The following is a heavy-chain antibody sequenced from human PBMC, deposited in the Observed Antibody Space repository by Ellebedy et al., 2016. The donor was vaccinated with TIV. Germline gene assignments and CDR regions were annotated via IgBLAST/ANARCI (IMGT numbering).Heavy chain of an antibody. V-gene: IGHV3-23*01. D-gene: IGHD2-21*02. Sequence: GESLKISXAASGFTFSTYAMSWVRQAPGRGLEWVSAISGSGGSTYYADSVKGRFAISRDNSNNTLYLQMNSLRAEDTAVYYCAKGGGGGCFEVWGQGTLGTVSS. CDR3: AKGGGGGCFEV. CDR2: ISGSGGST. J-gene: IGHJ4*01. CDR1: GFTFSTYA.